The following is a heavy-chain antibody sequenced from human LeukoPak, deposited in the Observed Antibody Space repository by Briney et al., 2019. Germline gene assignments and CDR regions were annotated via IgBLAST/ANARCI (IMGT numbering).Heavy chain of an antibody. Sequence: ASVKVSCKASGYTFTGYGIGWLRQAPGQGLEWMGWINPNSGGKDYAQKFQGRVTMTRDTSINTAYMELSRLRGDDTAVYYCARSWSDSGSYYNGGYWGQGTQVTVSS. V-gene: IGHV1-2*02. J-gene: IGHJ4*02. CDR3: ARSWSDSGSYYNGGY. CDR2: INPNSGGK. CDR1: GYTFTGYG. D-gene: IGHD3-10*01.